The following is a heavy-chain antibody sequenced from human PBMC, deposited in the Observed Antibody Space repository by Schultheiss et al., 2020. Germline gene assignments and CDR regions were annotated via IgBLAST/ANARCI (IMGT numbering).Heavy chain of an antibody. V-gene: IGHV4-59*12. J-gene: IGHJ6*02. CDR2: IYYSGST. CDR1: GGSISSYY. CDR3: ARGPSSHYYYYYGMDV. Sequence: SETLSLTCTVSGGSISSYYWSWIRQPPGKGLEWIGYIYYSGSTNYNPSLKSRVTISVDKSKNQFSLKLSSVTAADTAVYYCARGPSSHYYYYYGMDVWGQGTTVTVSS.